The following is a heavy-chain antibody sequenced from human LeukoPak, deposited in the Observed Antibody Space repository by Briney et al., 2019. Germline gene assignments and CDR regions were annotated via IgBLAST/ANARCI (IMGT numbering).Heavy chain of an antibody. V-gene: IGHV4-34*01. D-gene: IGHD6-19*01. CDR3: ARRGVAGTRRPFKVDYYGMDV. Sequence: SSETLSLTCAVYGGSFSGYYWSWIRQPPGKGLEWIGEINHSGSTNYNPSLKSRVTISVDTSKNQFSLKLSSVTAADTAVYYCARRGVAGTRRPFKVDYYGMDVWGQGTTVTVSS. CDR2: INHSGST. CDR1: GGSFSGYY. J-gene: IGHJ6*02.